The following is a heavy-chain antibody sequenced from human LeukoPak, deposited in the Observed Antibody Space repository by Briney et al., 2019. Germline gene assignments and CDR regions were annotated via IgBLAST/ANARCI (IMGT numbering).Heavy chain of an antibody. CDR1: GGSISTDNYY. CDR2: IHHSGTT. J-gene: IGHJ5*02. V-gene: IGHV4-31*03. CDR3: ARNLLPYFGELDP. Sequence: SETLSLTCTVPGGSISTDNYYWSWVRQSPVKGLEWLGYIHHSGTTYYNPSLRSRVSISVDTSKNQFSLNLNSVTAADTAVYYCARNLLPYFGELDPWGRGTLVTVSS. D-gene: IGHD3-10*01.